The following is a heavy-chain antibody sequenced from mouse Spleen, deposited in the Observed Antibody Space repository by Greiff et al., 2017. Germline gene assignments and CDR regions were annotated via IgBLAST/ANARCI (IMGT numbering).Heavy chain of an antibody. D-gene: IGHD2-13*01. Sequence: QVQLKQSGAELVRPGASVTLSCKASGYTFTDYEMHWVKQTPVHGLEWIGAIDPDTGATAYNQKFKGKATLTADKSSSTAYMELSSLTSEDSAVYYCTRQYYDGGYDYWGQGTTLTVSS. CDR3: TRQYYDGGYDY. CDR1: GYTFTDYE. V-gene: IGHV1-15*01. J-gene: IGHJ2*01. CDR2: IDPDTGAT.